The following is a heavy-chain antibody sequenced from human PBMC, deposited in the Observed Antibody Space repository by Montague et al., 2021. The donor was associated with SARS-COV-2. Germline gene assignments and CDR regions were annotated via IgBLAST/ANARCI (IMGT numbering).Heavy chain of an antibody. CDR2: TYYSGTT. CDR1: GASITRYYY. V-gene: IGHV4-39*01. Sequence: SETLSLTCTVSGASITRYYYCGWIRQPPGKVLEWVENTYYSGTTFINPXXERRASTFVYASKHLFSLNLTSVTAADTAVYYCARPLVRGVPKVFDIRGQGALVIVSS. D-gene: IGHD3-10*01. CDR3: ARPLVRGVPKVFDI. J-gene: IGHJ3*02.